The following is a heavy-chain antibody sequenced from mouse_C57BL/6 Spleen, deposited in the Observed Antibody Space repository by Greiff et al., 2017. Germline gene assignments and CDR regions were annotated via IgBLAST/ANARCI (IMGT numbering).Heavy chain of an antibody. V-gene: IGHV2-2*01. J-gene: IGHJ4*01. CDR2: IWSGGST. D-gene: IGHD1-1*01. CDR3: ARNPSYYGSSRYYAMDY. Sequence: QVHVKQPGPGLVQPSQSLSITCTASGFSLTSYGVHWVRQSPGKGLEWLGVIWSGGSTDYNAAFISRLSNSKDNATSQVFFNMSSLQADDTAIYYWARNPSYYGSSRYYAMDYWGQGTSLTVSS. CDR1: GFSLTSYG.